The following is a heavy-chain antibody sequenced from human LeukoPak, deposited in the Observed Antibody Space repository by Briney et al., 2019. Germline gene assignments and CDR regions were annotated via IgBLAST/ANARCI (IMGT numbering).Heavy chain of an antibody. V-gene: IGHV4-61*01. Sequence: PSETLSLTCTVSGVSVSSGSYYWSWIRQPPGKGLEWIGYIYYSGSTNYNPSLKSRVTISVDTSKNQFSLKLSSVTAADTAVYYCARDGRGSQQPHLVDYWGQGTLVAVSS. CDR3: ARDGRGSQQPHLVDY. CDR1: GVSVSSGSYY. CDR2: IYYSGST. J-gene: IGHJ4*02. D-gene: IGHD6-13*01.